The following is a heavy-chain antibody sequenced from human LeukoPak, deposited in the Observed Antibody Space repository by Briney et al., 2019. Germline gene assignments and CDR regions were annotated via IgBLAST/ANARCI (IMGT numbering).Heavy chain of an antibody. J-gene: IGHJ4*02. Sequence: GGSLRLSCAASGFNFSSHWMSWVRQAPGKGLEWVANIKKDGGEIFYADSVKGRLTIFRDNAKNALYLQMSSLRGEDTALYYCARDRRAASAPDYWGQGTLVTVSS. V-gene: IGHV3-7*01. CDR3: ARDRRAASAPDY. CDR2: IKKDGGEI. D-gene: IGHD6-13*01. CDR1: GFNFSSHW.